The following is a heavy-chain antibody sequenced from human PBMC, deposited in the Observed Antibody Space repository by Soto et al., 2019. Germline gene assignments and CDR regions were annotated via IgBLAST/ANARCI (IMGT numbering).Heavy chain of an antibody. CDR3: ARVSGYSYGPFDY. Sequence: GGSLRLSCAASGFTFSSYGMHWVRQAPGKGLEWVAVIWYDGSNKYYADSVKGRFTISRDNSKNTLYLQMNSLRAEDTAVYYCARVSGYSYGPFDYWGRGTLVTVSS. CDR2: IWYDGSNK. J-gene: IGHJ4*02. CDR1: GFTFSSYG. D-gene: IGHD5-18*01. V-gene: IGHV3-33*01.